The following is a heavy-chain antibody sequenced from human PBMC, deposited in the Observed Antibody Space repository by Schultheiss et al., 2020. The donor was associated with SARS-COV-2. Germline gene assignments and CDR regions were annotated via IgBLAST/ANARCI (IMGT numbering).Heavy chain of an antibody. CDR1: GGSISSSSYY. CDR3: ARDRELLWFRYYYYGMDV. Sequence: SETLSLTCTVSGGSISSSSYYWGWIRQPPGKGLEWIGEIYHSGSTNYNPSLKSRVTISVDTSKNQFSLKLSSVTAADTAVYYCARDRELLWFRYYYYGMDVWGQGTTVTVSS. D-gene: IGHD3-10*01. V-gene: IGHV4-39*07. J-gene: IGHJ6*02. CDR2: IYHSGST.